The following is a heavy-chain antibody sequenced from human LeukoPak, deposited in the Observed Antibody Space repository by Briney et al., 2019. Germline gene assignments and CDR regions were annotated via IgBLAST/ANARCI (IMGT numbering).Heavy chain of an antibody. V-gene: IGHV4-30-2*01. CDR2: IYHSGST. J-gene: IGHJ5*02. Sequence: KASETLSLTCTVSGGSISSGDYYWSWIRQPPGKGLEWIAYIYHSGSTYYNPSLKSRVTISVDTSKNQFSLKLSSVTAADAAVYYCARAHRVYPFDPWGQGTLVTVSS. CDR1: GGSISSGDYY. CDR3: ARAHRVYPFDP. D-gene: IGHD6-13*01.